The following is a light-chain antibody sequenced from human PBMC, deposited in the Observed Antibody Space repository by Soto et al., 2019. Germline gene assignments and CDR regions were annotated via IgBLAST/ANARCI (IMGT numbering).Light chain of an antibody. CDR1: SSDVGGYNY. Sequence: QSVLTQPASVSGSPGQSITISRTGTSSDVGGYNYVSWYQQYPGKAPKLMIYDVSNRPSGVSDRFSGSKSGNTASLTISGLQAEDEADYYCSSYTNSDTLVFGTGTKVTV. CDR2: DVS. V-gene: IGLV2-14*01. CDR3: SSYTNSDTLV. J-gene: IGLJ1*01.